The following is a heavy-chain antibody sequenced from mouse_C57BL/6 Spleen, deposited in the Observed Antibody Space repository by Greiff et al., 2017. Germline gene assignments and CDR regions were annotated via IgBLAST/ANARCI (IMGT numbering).Heavy chain of an antibody. J-gene: IGHJ1*03. Sequence: QVQLQQPGAELVRPGSSVKLSCKASGYTFTSYWMHWVKQRPIQGLEWIGNIDPSDSETHYNQKFKDKATLTVDKSSSTAYMQLSSLTSEDSAVYYCARKNYSGSTWYFDVWGTGTTVTVSS. CDR2: IDPSDSET. CDR3: ARKNYSGSTWYFDV. CDR1: GYTFTSYW. V-gene: IGHV1-52*01. D-gene: IGHD1-1*01.